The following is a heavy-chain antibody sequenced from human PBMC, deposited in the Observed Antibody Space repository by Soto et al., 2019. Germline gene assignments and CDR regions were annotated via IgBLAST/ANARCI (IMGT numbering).Heavy chain of an antibody. V-gene: IGHV4-59*01. CDR3: ARDQGNYYDSSGPYFDY. Sequence: SETLSPPHTFSGFNISSYYWSWIRQPPGKGLEWIGYIYYSGSTNYNPSLKSRVTISVDTSKNQFSLKLSSVTAADTAVYYCARDQGNYYDSSGPYFDYWGQGTLVTSPQ. J-gene: IGHJ4*02. D-gene: IGHD3-22*01. CDR1: GFNISSYY. CDR2: IYYSGST.